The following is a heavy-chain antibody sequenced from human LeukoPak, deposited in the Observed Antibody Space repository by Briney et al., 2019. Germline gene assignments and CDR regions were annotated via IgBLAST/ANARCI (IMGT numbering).Heavy chain of an antibody. J-gene: IGHJ4*02. CDR2: IYSGGST. D-gene: IGHD4-11*01. Sequence: GGSLRLSCAASGFTVSSNYMSWVRQAPGKGLEWVSVIYSGGSTYYADSVKGRFTISRDNSKNTLYLQMNGLRVEDTAVYYCARDNRPSNYGSSFDNWGQGTLVTVSS. CDR1: GFTVSSNY. CDR3: ARDNRPSNYGSSFDN. V-gene: IGHV3-66*01.